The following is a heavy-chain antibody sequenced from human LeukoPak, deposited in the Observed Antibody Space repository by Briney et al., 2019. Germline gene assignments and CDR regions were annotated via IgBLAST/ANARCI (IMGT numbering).Heavy chain of an antibody. D-gene: IGHD3-10*01. CDR2: IWYGGSNK. J-gene: IGHJ4*02. CDR1: VFTFSSDG. V-gene: IGHV3-33*01. Sequence: GGSLRLSCAAPVFTFSSDGMHSVRQAPGKGLGWVAGIWYGGSNKYYANSVKGRFTISRDNSKNTLYLQMNSLRAEDTAVYYCASRQYGSGVLGYWGQGTLVTVSS. CDR3: ASRQYGSGVLGY.